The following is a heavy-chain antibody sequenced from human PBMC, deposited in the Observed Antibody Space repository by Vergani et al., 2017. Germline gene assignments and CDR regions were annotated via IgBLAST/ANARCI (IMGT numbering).Heavy chain of an antibody. CDR1: GYTFTGYY. CDR3: ARVGYYDILTGYYLLDY. CDR2: INPNSGGT. D-gene: IGHD3-9*01. Sequence: QVQLVQSGAEVKKPGASVKVSCKASGYTFTGYYMHWVRQAPGQGLEWMGWINPNSGGTNYAQKFQGRVTMTRDTSISTAYMELSRLRSDDTAVYYCARVGYYDILTGYYLLDYWGQGTLVTVSS. V-gene: IGHV1-2*02. J-gene: IGHJ4*02.